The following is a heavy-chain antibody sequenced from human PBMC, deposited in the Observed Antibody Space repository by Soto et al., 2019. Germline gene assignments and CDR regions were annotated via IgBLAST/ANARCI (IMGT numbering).Heavy chain of an antibody. D-gene: IGHD6-19*01. CDR3: AREPVAGIWFDP. V-gene: IGHV1-3*01. J-gene: IGHJ5*02. CDR2: INAGNGNT. CDR1: GYTFTSYA. Sequence: GASVKVSCKASGYTFTSYAMHWVRQAPGQRLEWMGWINAGNGNTKYSQKLQGRVTMTRDTSASTAYMELRSLRSEGTAVYYCAREPVAGIWFDPWGQGTLVTVSS.